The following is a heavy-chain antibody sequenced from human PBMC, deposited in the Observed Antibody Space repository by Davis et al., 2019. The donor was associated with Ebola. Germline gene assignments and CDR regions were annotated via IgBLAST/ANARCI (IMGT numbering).Heavy chain of an antibody. CDR2: INPKSGDS. CDR1: GYSFTGYY. J-gene: IGHJ6*03. V-gene: IGHV1-2*02. CDR3: ARVAVTYYYYYYMDV. D-gene: IGHD3-16*02. Sequence: ASVTVSCKTSGYSFTGYYMHWVRQAPGQGLEWMGWINPKSGDSTYAQNFQGRVTMTRDTSIGTAYMDLSRLRSDDTAVYYCARVAVTYYYYYYMDVWGKGTTVTVSS.